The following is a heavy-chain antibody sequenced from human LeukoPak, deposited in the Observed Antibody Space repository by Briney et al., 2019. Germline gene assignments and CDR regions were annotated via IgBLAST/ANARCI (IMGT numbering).Heavy chain of an antibody. CDR2: VWDNGINK. J-gene: IGHJ6*04. CDR3: VKEPAPYSLGDA. D-gene: IGHD3-16*01. Sequence: GRSLTLSCAASGFTFSRYGMHWVRQAPGKGVEGGAVVWDNGINKFYAESMKGGFTISRDNSKHTLSLHMNSLRAEDTAVYYCVKEPAPYSLGDAWGKGTTVTVSS. V-gene: IGHV3-33*06. CDR1: GFTFSRYG.